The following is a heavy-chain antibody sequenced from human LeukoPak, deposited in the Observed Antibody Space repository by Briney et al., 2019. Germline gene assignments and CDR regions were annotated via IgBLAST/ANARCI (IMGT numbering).Heavy chain of an antibody. CDR3: ARLLYLTAYLDF. CDR2: INPDDSDT. V-gene: IGHV5-51*01. J-gene: IGHJ4*02. CDR1: GYSFTNYW. Sequence: GESLKISCKGSGYSFTNYWIAWVRPMPGKCLEWMGIINPDDSDTRYSPSFQGQVTISADKSISTAYLQWRSLKASDTAMYYCARLLYLTAYLDFWGQGTLVTVSA. D-gene: IGHD3-9*01.